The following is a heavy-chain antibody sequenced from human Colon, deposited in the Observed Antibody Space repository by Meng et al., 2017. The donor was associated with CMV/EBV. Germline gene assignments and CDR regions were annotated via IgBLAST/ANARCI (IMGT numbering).Heavy chain of an antibody. CDR1: GGSFNNYY. CDR3: ARGPYWSGDYPRRYYFDY. V-gene: IGHV4-34*01. CDR2: VHHSGSI. D-gene: IGHD3-3*01. Sequence: SETLSLTCGVSGGSFNNYYWSWIRQSPGKGLEWIGEVHHSGSINYDASLKSRVTISVDRSKNQMSMSLRSVTAADTAVYYCARGPYWSGDYPRRYYFDYWGQGTLVTVSS. J-gene: IGHJ4*02.